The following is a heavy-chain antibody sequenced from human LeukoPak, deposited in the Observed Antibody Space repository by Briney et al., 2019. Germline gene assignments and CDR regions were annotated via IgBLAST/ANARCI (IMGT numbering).Heavy chain of an antibody. D-gene: IGHD2-2*01. J-gene: IGHJ5*02. V-gene: IGHV1-46*01. CDR3: AREGSRSSMDDDRAIDP. Sequence: ASVKVSCKASGYTFTSYYMHWVRQAPGQGLEWMGIINPSGGSTSYAQKFQGRVTMTRDTSTSTVYMELSSLRSEDTAVYYCAREGSRSSMDDDRAIDPWGQGTLVTVPS. CDR1: GYTFTSYY. CDR2: INPSGGST.